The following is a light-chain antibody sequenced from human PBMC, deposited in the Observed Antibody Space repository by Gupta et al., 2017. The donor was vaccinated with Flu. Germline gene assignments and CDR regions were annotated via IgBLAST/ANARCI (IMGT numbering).Light chain of an antibody. CDR1: SSDVGRSNY. J-gene: IGLJ1*01. V-gene: IGLV2-14*01. CDR3: RSYTSTNNFYV. Sequence: QSALTQPASVSGSPGQSITISCTGTSSDVGRSNYVSWYQQHPGRAPNLIIYDVSNRPSGVSSRFSGSKSGTTAAVTTSWLEAEEETDYYWRSYTSTNNFYVFGTGTKGTVL. CDR2: DVS.